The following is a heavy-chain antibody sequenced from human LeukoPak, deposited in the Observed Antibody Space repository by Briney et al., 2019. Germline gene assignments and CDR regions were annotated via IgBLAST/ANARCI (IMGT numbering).Heavy chain of an antibody. CDR3: ARMATIWVFDY. Sequence: PGGSLRLSCAASGFTFSSYAVHWVRQAPGKGLEWVAVISYDGSNKYYADSVKGRFTISRDNSKNTLYLQMNSLRAEDTAVYYCARMATIWVFDYWGQGTLVTVSS. J-gene: IGHJ4*02. CDR1: GFTFSSYA. CDR2: ISYDGSNK. D-gene: IGHD5-24*01. V-gene: IGHV3-30*04.